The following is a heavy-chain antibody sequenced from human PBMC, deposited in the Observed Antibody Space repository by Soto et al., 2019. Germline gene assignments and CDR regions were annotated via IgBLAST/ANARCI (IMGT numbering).Heavy chain of an antibody. J-gene: IGHJ5*02. Sequence: ASVKVSCKASGYTFTSYDINWVRQATGQGLEWMGWMNPNSGNTGYAQKFQGRVTTTRNTSISTAYMELSSLRSEDTAVYYCARGRSSSWYPSWFDPWGQGTLVTVSS. V-gene: IGHV1-8*01. CDR1: GYTFTSYD. D-gene: IGHD6-13*01. CDR3: ARGRSSSWYPSWFDP. CDR2: MNPNSGNT.